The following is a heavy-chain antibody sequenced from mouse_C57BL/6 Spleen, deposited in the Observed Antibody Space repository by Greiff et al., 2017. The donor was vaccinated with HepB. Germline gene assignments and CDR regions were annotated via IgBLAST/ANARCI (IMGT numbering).Heavy chain of an antibody. D-gene: IGHD2-3*01. J-gene: IGHJ4*01. CDR3: TRNGYYAGGCMDY. Sequence: EVKVEESGGGLVQPGGSIKLSCAASGFTFSDAWMDWVRQSPEKGLEWVAEIRNKANNHATYYAESVKGRFTISRDDSKSSVYLQMTSLRAEDTGIYYCTRNGYYAGGCMDYWGQGTSVTVSS. V-gene: IGHV6-6*01. CDR1: GFTFSDAW. CDR2: IRNKANNHAT.